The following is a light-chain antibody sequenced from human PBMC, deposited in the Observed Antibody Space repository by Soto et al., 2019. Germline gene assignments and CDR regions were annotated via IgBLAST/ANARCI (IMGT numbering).Light chain of an antibody. Sequence: EIVLTQSPGTLSLSPGERATLSCRASQSVSSSYLAWYQQKPGQAPRLLIYGASSSATAIPDRFSGSGSGTDFTLTISRLEPEDFAVYYCQQYANSPYTFGQGTEREIK. J-gene: IGKJ2*01. CDR1: QSVSSSY. CDR3: QQYANSPYT. CDR2: GAS. V-gene: IGKV3-20*01.